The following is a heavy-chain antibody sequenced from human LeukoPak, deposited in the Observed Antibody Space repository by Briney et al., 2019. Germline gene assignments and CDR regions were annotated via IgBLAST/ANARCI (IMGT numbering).Heavy chain of an antibody. CDR2: ISSSSSTI. V-gene: IGHV3-48*01. J-gene: IGHJ6*02. D-gene: IGHD3-9*01. Sequence: GGSLRLSCAASRFTFSSYSMNWVRQAPGKGLEWVSYISSSSSTIYYADSVKGRFTISRDNAKNSLYLQMNSLRAEDTAVYYCARDRQQYYDILTGSRSGYGMDVWGQGTTVTVSS. CDR1: RFTFSSYS. CDR3: ARDRQQYYDILTGSRSGYGMDV.